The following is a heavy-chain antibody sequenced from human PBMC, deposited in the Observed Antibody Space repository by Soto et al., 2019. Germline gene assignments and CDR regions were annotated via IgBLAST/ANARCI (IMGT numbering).Heavy chain of an antibody. CDR3: ADPYGGEFHY. D-gene: IGHD5-12*01. J-gene: IGHJ4*02. Sequence: QITLRESGPTLVKPTQTLTLTCTVSGFSLSTTGVGVGWIRQPPGKALEWLAVIYWNDDDRYSPSLKSRLTITKDSSKNQVVLTMTNMDPVDTATYYCADPYGGEFHYWGRGTLVTVSS. CDR1: GFSLSTTGVG. CDR2: IYWNDDD. V-gene: IGHV2-5*01.